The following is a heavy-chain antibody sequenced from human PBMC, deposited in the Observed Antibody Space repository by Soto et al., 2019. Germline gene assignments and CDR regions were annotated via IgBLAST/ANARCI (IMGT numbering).Heavy chain of an antibody. CDR3: ARNGDFWSGYLNWFDP. CDR1: GVSISSGDYY. D-gene: IGHD3-3*01. V-gene: IGHV4-30-4*01. CDR2: IYYSGST. J-gene: IGHJ5*02. Sequence: RSLTCTVSGVSISSGDYYWSWIRQPPGKGLEWIGYIYYSGSTYYNPSLKSRVTISVDTSKNQFSLKLSSVTAADTAVYYCARNGDFWSGYLNWFDPWGQGTLVTVSS.